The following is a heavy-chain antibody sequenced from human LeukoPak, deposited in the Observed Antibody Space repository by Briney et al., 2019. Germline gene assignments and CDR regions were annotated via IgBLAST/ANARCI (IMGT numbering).Heavy chain of an antibody. J-gene: IGHJ4*02. CDR2: INTGGDNS. CDR1: GFTFSAFA. CDR3: ARATLYSSSQFDS. Sequence: PGGSLRLSCAASGFTFSAFAMSWVRQAPGKGLEWVSAINTGGDNSYHADSVKGRFTISRDNSRNTLYLQMNSLRAEDTAVYYCARATLYSSSQFDSWGQGTLVTVSS. D-gene: IGHD6-13*01. V-gene: IGHV3-23*01.